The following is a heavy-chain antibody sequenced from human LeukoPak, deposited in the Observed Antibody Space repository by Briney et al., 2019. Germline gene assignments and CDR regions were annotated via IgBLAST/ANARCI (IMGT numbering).Heavy chain of an antibody. D-gene: IGHD3-10*01. Sequence: GRSLRLSCAASGFTFSSYAMHWVRQAPGKGLEWVAVISYDGSNKYYADSVKGRFTISRDNSKNTLYVQMNSLRAEDTAVYYCARGQNVLLWFGELFDYWGQGTLVTVSS. CDR2: ISYDGSNK. V-gene: IGHV3-30-3*01. CDR3: ARGQNVLLWFGELFDY. CDR1: GFTFSSYA. J-gene: IGHJ4*02.